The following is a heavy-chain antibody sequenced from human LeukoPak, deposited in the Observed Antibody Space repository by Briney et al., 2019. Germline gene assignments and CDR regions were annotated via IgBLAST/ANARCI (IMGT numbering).Heavy chain of an antibody. CDR3: ARAGSSAWTNFDY. V-gene: IGHV3-33*01. D-gene: IGHD6-19*01. CDR1: GFTFSSYG. J-gene: IGHJ4*02. CDR2: IWYDGSNK. Sequence: GRSLRLSCAASGFTFSSYGMHWVRQAPGKGLEWVAVIWYDGSNKYYADSVKGRFTISRDNSKNTLYLQMNSLRAEDTAVYYCARAGSSAWTNFDYWGQGTLVTVSS.